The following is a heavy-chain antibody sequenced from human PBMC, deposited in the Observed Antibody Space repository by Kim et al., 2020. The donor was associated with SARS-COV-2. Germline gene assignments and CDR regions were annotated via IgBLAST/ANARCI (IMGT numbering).Heavy chain of an antibody. Sequence: HSGSTNYNPSLKSRVTISVDTAKNQFSLKLTSVTAADTAIYYCARLVGVTTSDFWGQGTLVSVSS. V-gene: IGHV4-34*01. J-gene: IGHJ4*02. CDR2: HSGST. CDR3: ARLVGVTTSDF. D-gene: IGHD4-17*01.